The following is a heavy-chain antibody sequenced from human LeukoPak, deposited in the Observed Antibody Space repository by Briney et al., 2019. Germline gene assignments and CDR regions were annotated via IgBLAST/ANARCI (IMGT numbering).Heavy chain of an antibody. CDR2: INHSGST. CDR1: GGSFSGYY. V-gene: IGHV4-34*01. CDR3: AADTAGSAADYYYYMDV. Sequence: SETLSLTCAVYGGSFSGYYWSWIRQPLGKGLEWIGEINHSGSTNYNPSLKSRVTISVDTSKNQFSLKLSSVTAADTAVYYCAADTAGSAADYYYYMDVWGKGTTVTVSS. D-gene: IGHD5-18*01. J-gene: IGHJ6*03.